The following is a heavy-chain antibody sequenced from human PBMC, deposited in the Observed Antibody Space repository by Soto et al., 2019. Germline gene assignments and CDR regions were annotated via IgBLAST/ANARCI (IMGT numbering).Heavy chain of an antibody. D-gene: IGHD3-9*01. V-gene: IGHV3-11*01. Sequence: PGGSLRLSCAASGFTFSDYYMSWIRQAPGKGLEWVSYISSSGSTIYYADSVKGRFTISRDNAKNSLYLQMNSLRAEDTAVYYCAREVVGLRYFDWLAPGGGWFDPWGQGTLVTVSS. CDR2: ISSSGSTI. J-gene: IGHJ5*02. CDR3: AREVVGLRYFDWLAPGGGWFDP. CDR1: GFTFSDYY.